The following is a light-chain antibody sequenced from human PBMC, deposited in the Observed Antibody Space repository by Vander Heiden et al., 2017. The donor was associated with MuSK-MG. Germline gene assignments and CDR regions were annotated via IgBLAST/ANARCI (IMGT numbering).Light chain of an antibody. CDR2: STN. J-gene: IGLJ3*02. Sequence: QTVVTQEPSFSVSPGGTVTLTCGLSSGSVSISYYPIWYQQRPGQAPGTLIYSTNVRSSGVPDRFSGSILGSKAALTITGAQADDESDYYCALYLGSGISVFGGGTKLTVL. CDR1: SGSVSISYY. V-gene: IGLV8-61*01. CDR3: ALYLGSGISV.